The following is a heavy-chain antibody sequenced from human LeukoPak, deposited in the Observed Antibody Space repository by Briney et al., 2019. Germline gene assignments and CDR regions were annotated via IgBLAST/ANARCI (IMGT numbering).Heavy chain of an antibody. CDR1: GFTFSSYW. D-gene: IGHD3-22*01. V-gene: IGHV3-7*04. J-gene: IGHJ3*02. CDR2: IKQDGSEK. Sequence: GGSLRLSCAASGFTFSSYWMSWVRQAPGKGLEWVANIKQDGSEKYYVDSVKGRFTISRDNAKNSLYLQMNSLRAEDTAVYYCARGRYYYDSRHGDAFDIWGQGTMVTVSS. CDR3: ARGRYYYDSRHGDAFDI.